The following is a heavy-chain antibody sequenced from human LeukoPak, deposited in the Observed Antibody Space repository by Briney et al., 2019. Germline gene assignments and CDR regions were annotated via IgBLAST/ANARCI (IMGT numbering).Heavy chain of an antibody. CDR1: GFTFSDYA. CDR3: AKRRPISGVVRLENWFDP. V-gene: IGHV3-23*01. Sequence: GGSLRLSCAASGFTFSDYAMMWVRQAPGKGLEWVSDLSDSGAVIRYADYVKRRFTIFRDNSKNTLYLQMNSLRGEDTAVYYCAKRRPISGVVRLENWFDPWGQGTLVTVSS. J-gene: IGHJ5*02. CDR2: LSDSGAVI. D-gene: IGHD3-3*01.